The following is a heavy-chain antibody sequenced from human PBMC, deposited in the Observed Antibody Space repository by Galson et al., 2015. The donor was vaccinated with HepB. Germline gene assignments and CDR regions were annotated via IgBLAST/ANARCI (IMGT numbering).Heavy chain of an antibody. V-gene: IGHV3-30*18. CDR1: GFTFSSYG. CDR2: ISYDGSNK. J-gene: IGHJ4*02. Sequence: SLRLSCAASGFTFSSYGMHWVRQAPGKGLEWVAVISYDGSNKYYADAVKGRFTISRDNYKNTLYLQMNSLRAEDTAVYYCAKTSRYALDYYDSSGRLVDGAPLGYWGQGTLVTVSS. D-gene: IGHD3-22*01. CDR3: AKTSRYALDYYDSSGRLVDGAPLGY.